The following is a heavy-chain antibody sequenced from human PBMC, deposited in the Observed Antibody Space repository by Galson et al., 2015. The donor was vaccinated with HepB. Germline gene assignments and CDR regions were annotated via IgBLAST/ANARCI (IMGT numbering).Heavy chain of an antibody. CDR3: ARDRGGDSSSWYRYNWFDP. CDR2: TYYRSKWYN. CDR1: GDSVSSNSAA. D-gene: IGHD6-13*01. J-gene: IGHJ5*02. Sequence: CAISGDSVSSNSAAWNWIRQSPSRGLEWLGRTYYRSKWYNDYAVSVKSRITINPDTSKNQFSLQLNSVTPEDTAVYYCARDRGGDSSSWYRYNWFDPLGQGTLVTASS. V-gene: IGHV6-1*01.